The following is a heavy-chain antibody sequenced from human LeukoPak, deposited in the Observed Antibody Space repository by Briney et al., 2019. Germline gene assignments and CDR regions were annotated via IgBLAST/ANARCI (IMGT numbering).Heavy chain of an antibody. V-gene: IGHV3-9*01. Sequence: GGSRRLSCAGSGFIFNNYAMHWVRQPPGKGLEWVSGISGNSGSIDYADSVKGRFTISRDNAKNSLYLQMNSLRVEDTAFYYCAKDNRRHYTSGPNPDSLHWGQGALVTVSS. J-gene: IGHJ4*02. CDR1: GFIFNNYA. D-gene: IGHD6-19*01. CDR3: AKDNRRHYTSGPNPDSLH. CDR2: ISGNSGSI.